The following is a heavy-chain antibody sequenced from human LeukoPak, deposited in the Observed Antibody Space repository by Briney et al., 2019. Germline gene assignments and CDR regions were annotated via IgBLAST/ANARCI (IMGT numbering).Heavy chain of an antibody. CDR1: GFTFSSYA. CDR3: ARDSRDTAYDY. V-gene: IGHV3-23*01. Sequence: GGSLRLSCAASGFTFSSYAMSWVRQAPGKGLEWVSAISGSGGSTYYADSVKGRFTISKDNSKNTVYLQMSSLRAEDAAVYYCARDSRDTAYDYWGQGTLVTVSS. J-gene: IGHJ4*02. D-gene: IGHD5-18*01. CDR2: ISGSGGST.